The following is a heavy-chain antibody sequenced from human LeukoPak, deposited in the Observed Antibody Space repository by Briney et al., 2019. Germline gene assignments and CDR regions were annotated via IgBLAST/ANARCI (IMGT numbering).Heavy chain of an antibody. CDR3: ARARGTIAVAGTVIAANYFDY. D-gene: IGHD6-19*01. CDR2: IYYSGST. Sequence: SETLSLICTVSGGSISSYYWSWIRQPPGKGLEWIGYIYYSGSTNYNPSLKSRVTISVDTSKNQFSLKLSSVTAADTAVYYCARARGTIAVAGTVIAANYFDYWGQGTLVTVSS. J-gene: IGHJ4*02. V-gene: IGHV4-59*12. CDR1: GGSISSYY.